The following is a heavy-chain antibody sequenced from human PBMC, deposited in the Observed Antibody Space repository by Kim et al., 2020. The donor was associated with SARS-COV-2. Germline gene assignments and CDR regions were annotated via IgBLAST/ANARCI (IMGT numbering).Heavy chain of an antibody. Sequence: YADSVKGRFTISRDNTKNSLYLQMNSLRAEDTALYFCAGRRLPATGSRDYWGRGTLVTVSS. J-gene: IGHJ4*02. V-gene: IGHV3-9*01. CDR3: AGRRLPATGSRDY. D-gene: IGHD6-13*01.